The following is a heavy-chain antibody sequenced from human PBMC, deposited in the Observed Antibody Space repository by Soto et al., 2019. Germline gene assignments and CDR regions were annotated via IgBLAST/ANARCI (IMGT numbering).Heavy chain of an antibody. V-gene: IGHV4-34*01. CDR2: INHSGST. D-gene: IGHD2-15*01. CDR1: GGSFSGYY. CDR3: ARGKVICSGGSCFWYNWLGP. Sequence: SETLSLTCAVYGGSFSGYYWSWIRQPPGKGLEWIGEINHSGSTNYNPSLKSRVTISVDTSKNQFSLKLSSVTAADTAVYYCARGKVICSGGSCFWYNWLGPRGQVT. J-gene: IGHJ5*02.